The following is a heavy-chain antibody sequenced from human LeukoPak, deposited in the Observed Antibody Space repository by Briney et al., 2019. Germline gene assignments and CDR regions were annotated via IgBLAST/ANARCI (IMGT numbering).Heavy chain of an antibody. CDR1: GYTFTSYY. V-gene: IGHV1-46*01. D-gene: IGHD4-17*01. CDR3: ARDKHPRDYGDYSDY. J-gene: IGHJ4*02. CDR2: INPSGGST. Sequence: ASVKVPCKASGYTFTSYYMHWVRQAPGQGLEWMGIINPSGGSTSYAQKFQGRVTMTRDTSTSTVYMELSSLRSEDTAVYYCARDKHPRDYGDYSDYWGQGTLVTVSS.